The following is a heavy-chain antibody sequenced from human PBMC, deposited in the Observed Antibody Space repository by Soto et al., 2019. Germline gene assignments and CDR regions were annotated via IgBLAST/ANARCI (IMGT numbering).Heavy chain of an antibody. Sequence: GGSLRLSCAASGFTFTKYALSWVRQAPGKGLEWVSAISGSARSTKYADSVKGRFTVSRDNAENTLYLQMNSLRAEDTAVYYCAKRYCNSTSCYTLSINYCMDVWGQGTTVTVSS. J-gene: IGHJ6*02. CDR3: AKRYCNSTSCYTLSINYCMDV. D-gene: IGHD2-2*02. CDR2: ISGSARST. V-gene: IGHV3-23*01. CDR1: GFTFTKYA.